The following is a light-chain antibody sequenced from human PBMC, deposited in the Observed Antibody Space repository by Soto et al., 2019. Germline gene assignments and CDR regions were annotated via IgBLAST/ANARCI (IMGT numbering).Light chain of an antibody. CDR1: HCIRND. CDR2: AAS. J-gene: IGKJ1*01. V-gene: IGKV1-39*01. Sequence: DIQMTQSPSSLSASVGDRVTITCRTSHCIRNDLDWFQQKPGKAPKLLIYAASSLQSGVPSRFSGSGSGTDFTLTISSLQPEDFATYYCQQSYSTPRTFGQGTKVDIK. CDR3: QQSYSTPRT.